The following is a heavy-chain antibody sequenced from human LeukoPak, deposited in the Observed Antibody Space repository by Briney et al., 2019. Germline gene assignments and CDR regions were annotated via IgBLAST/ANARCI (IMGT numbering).Heavy chain of an antibody. Sequence: GGSLRLSCAASGFTVSSNYMSWVRQAPGKGLEWVSVIYSGGSTYYADSVKGRFTISRDNSKNTLYLQMNSLRAEDTAVYCCARAVRERYMVRGGDYFDYWGQGTLVTVSS. V-gene: IGHV3-53*01. D-gene: IGHD3-10*01. CDR3: ARAVRERYMVRGGDYFDY. J-gene: IGHJ4*02. CDR2: IYSGGST. CDR1: GFTVSSNY.